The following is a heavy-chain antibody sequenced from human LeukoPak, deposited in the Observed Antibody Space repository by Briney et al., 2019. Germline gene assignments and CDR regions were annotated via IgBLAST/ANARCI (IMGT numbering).Heavy chain of an antibody. D-gene: IGHD6-19*01. J-gene: IGHJ4*02. Sequence: PGGSLRLSCAASGFTFSNYWMSWVRQAPGKGLEWVANIKRDGSDNYYVGSVEGRFTISRDNAKNSLYLQMSSLRAEDTAIYYCARALYNRGWYPDYFDSWGQETLVTVSA. CDR1: GFTFSNYW. V-gene: IGHV3-7*01. CDR3: ARALYNRGWYPDYFDS. CDR2: IKRDGSDN.